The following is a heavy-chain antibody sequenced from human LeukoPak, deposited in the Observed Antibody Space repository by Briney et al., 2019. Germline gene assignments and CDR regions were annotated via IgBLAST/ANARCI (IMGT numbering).Heavy chain of an antibody. CDR3: ARDGSGSGDI. J-gene: IGHJ6*02. Sequence: GGSLRLSCAASGFTFSIYGMNWVRQAPGKGLEWVSSISSDSGNIYHTDSVKGRFTTSRDNAKNSVYLQMNSLTAEGTAVYYCARDGSGSGDIWGHGTTVIVSS. CDR2: ISSDSGNI. D-gene: IGHD2-15*01. V-gene: IGHV3-21*06. CDR1: GFTFSIYG.